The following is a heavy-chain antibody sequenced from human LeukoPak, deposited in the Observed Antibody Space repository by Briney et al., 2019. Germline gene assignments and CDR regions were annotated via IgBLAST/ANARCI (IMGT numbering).Heavy chain of an antibody. Sequence: GGSLRLSCAASGFTVSSNYMSWVRQAPGKGLEWVSVIYSGGSTYYADSVKGRFTISRDDSKNTLYLQMNSLRAEDTAVYYCARGGPDYGDGATPEHYFDYWGQGTLVTVSS. D-gene: IGHD4-17*01. J-gene: IGHJ4*02. CDR2: IYSGGST. V-gene: IGHV3-53*01. CDR1: GFTVSSNY. CDR3: ARGGPDYGDGATPEHYFDY.